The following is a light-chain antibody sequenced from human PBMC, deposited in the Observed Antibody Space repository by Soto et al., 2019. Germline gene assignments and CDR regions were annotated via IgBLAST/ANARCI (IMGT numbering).Light chain of an antibody. Sequence: QSVLTQPPSVSAAPGQKVTISCSGSSSNIGRNYVSWYQQLPGTAPKLLIYDNNKRPSGIPDRFSGSKSGTSATLGITGLQTGDEADYYCETWDSSLNGAVFGVGTQLTVL. CDR1: SSNIGRNY. CDR3: ETWDSSLNGAV. CDR2: DNN. V-gene: IGLV1-51*01. J-gene: IGLJ7*01.